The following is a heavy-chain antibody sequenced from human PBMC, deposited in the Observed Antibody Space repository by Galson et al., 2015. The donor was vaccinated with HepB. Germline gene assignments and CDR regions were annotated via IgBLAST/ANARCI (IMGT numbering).Heavy chain of an antibody. V-gene: IGHV3-7*05. CDR2: IKEDGCEK. Sequence: SLRLSCAASEFILSMYWMNWVRQAPGEGLEWVANIKEDGCEKNYVDSVKGRFTISRDNAKNSLYLQMNSLRAEDTAVYYCARVKRGEWYSFYYYGMDVWGQGTTVTVS. J-gene: IGHJ6*02. CDR3: ARVKRGEWYSFYYYGMDV. CDR1: EFILSMYW. D-gene: IGHD3-10*01.